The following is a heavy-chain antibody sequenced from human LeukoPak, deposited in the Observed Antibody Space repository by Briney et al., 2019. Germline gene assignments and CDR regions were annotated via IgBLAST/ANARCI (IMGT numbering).Heavy chain of an antibody. CDR2: IYYSGST. V-gene: IGHV4-39*01. CDR3: ARQVVEYYYASGSYLRINWFDP. D-gene: IGHD3-10*01. CDR1: GASISSDSYY. Sequence: PSQTLSLTCTVSGASISSDSYYWGWIRQPPGKGLEWIGNIYYSGSTYYNPSLKSRVTISVDTSKNQFSLKLSSVTAADTAVYYCARQVVEYYYASGSYLRINWFDPWGQGTLVTVPS. J-gene: IGHJ5*02.